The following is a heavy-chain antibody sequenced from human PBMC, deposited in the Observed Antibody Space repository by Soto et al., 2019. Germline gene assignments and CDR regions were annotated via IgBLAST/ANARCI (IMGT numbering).Heavy chain of an antibody. CDR2: TYYRSKWYN. V-gene: IGHV6-1*01. Sequence: KQSQTLSLTCAISGDSVSSNSAAWNWIRQSPSRGLEWLGRTYYRSKWYNDYAVSVKSRITINPDTSKNQFSLQLNSVTPEDTAVYYCARDTGLRLKTGGYYFDYWGQGTLVTVSS. J-gene: IGHJ4*02. CDR1: GDSVSSNSAA. D-gene: IGHD1-1*01. CDR3: ARDTGLRLKTGGYYFDY.